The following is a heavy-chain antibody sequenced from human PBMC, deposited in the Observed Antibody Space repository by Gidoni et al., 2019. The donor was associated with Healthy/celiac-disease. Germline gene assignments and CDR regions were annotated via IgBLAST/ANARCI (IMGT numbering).Heavy chain of an antibody. V-gene: IGHV3-30*18. CDR1: GFTFSSYG. CDR2: ISYDGSNK. Sequence: QVQLVASGGVVFQPGRSLRLSCAASGFTFSSYGMHCVRQAPGKGLEWVAVISYDGSNKYYADSVKGRFTISRDNSKNTLYLQMNSLRAEDTAVYYCAKDESQLWSYFDYWGQGTLVTVSS. D-gene: IGHD5-18*01. CDR3: AKDESQLWSYFDY. J-gene: IGHJ4*02.